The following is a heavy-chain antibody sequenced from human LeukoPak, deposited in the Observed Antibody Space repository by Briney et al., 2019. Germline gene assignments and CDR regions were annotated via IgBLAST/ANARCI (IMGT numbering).Heavy chain of an antibody. J-gene: IGHJ4*02. Sequence: GGSLRLSCAASGFTFSDYYMSWIRQAPGKGLEWVSYISSSSSYTNYADSVKGRFTISRDNAKNSLYLQINSLRAEDTAVYYCARASNEGQWLVSFDYWGQGTLVTVSS. CDR1: GFTFSDYY. D-gene: IGHD6-19*01. CDR2: ISSSSSYT. V-gene: IGHV3-11*06. CDR3: ARASNEGQWLVSFDY.